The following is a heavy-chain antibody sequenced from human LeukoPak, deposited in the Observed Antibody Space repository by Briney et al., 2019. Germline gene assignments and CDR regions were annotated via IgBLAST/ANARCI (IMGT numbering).Heavy chain of an antibody. J-gene: IGHJ4*02. V-gene: IGHV1-8*01. CDR3: ARVEKMATILYSPLYYFDY. CDR1: GYTFTSYD. D-gene: IGHD5-24*01. CDR2: MNPSSGNT. Sequence: ASVKVSCKASGYTFTSYDINWVRQATGQGLEWMGWMNPSSGNTGYAQKFQGRVTMTRNTSISTAYMELSSLRSEDTAVYYCARVEKMATILYSPLYYFDYWGQGTLVTVSS.